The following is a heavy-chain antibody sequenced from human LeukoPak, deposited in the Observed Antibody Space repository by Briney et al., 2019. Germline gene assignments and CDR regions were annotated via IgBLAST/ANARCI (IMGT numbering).Heavy chain of an antibody. CDR2: IYNSGIT. D-gene: IGHD3-10*01. CDR1: SGSISSYY. Sequence: PSETLSLTCTDPSGSISSYYWSWIRQPPGKGLEWIGYIYNSGITHYNPSLKSRVTISVDTSKNQFSLKLSAVTAADTAVYYCARHEFDSGSLPYFDYWGQGILVTVSS. J-gene: IGHJ4*02. CDR3: ARHEFDSGSLPYFDY. V-gene: IGHV4-59*08.